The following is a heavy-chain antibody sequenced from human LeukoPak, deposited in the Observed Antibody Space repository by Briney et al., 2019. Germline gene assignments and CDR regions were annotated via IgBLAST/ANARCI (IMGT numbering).Heavy chain of an antibody. CDR1: DYSISSGYY. Sequence: RTSETLSLTCAVSDYSISSGYYWGWIRQPPGKGLEWIGSIYHSGSTYYNPSLKSRVTISVDTSKNQFSLKLSSVTAADTAVYCCARLEGGFPYYFDYWGQGTLVTVSS. CDR2: IYHSGST. V-gene: IGHV4-38-2*01. CDR3: ARLEGGFPYYFDY. J-gene: IGHJ4*02. D-gene: IGHD3-16*01.